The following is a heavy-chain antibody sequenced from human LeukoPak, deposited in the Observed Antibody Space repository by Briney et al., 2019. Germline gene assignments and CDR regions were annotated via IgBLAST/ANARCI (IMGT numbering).Heavy chain of an antibody. V-gene: IGHV1-2*02. Sequence: VKVSCKASGYTFTGYYMHWVRQAPGQGLAWMGWINPNSGGTNYAQKFQGRVTMTRDTSISTAYMELSRLRSDDTAVYYCARWAVDSSGYYDGWGQGTLVTVSS. CDR3: ARWAVDSSGYYDG. CDR1: GYTFTGYY. CDR2: INPNSGGT. J-gene: IGHJ4*02. D-gene: IGHD3-22*01.